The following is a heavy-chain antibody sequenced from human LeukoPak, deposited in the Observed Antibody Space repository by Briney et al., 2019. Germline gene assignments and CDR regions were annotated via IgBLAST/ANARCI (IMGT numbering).Heavy chain of an antibody. CDR3: ARISRGRYYFDC. D-gene: IGHD2-15*01. CDR1: GYTFTAYY. Sequence: GASVKVSCKASGYTFTAYYIHWVRQAPGQGLEWMGWINPDSGGTNYAQKFQGRVSMTRDTSISTAYLDLNSLISDDTAVFYCARISRGRYYFDCWGQGTLVTVSS. V-gene: IGHV1-2*02. J-gene: IGHJ4*02. CDR2: INPDSGGT.